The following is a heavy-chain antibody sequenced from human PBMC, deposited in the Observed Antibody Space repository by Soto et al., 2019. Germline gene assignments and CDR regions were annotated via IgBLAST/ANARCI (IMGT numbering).Heavy chain of an antibody. CDR2: IIPSLGIA. CDR1: GGTFSSYT. J-gene: IGHJ6*02. V-gene: IGHV1-69*02. Sequence: QVQLVQSGAEVKKPGSSVKVSCTASGGTFSSYTISWVRQAPGQGLEWMGRIIPSLGIANYAQKFQGRVTISADKSTSTAYMELSSLRSEDTAVYYCAGPSDRAAAGTYYYYYGMDVWGQGTTVTVSS. D-gene: IGHD6-13*01. CDR3: AGPSDRAAAGTYYYYYGMDV.